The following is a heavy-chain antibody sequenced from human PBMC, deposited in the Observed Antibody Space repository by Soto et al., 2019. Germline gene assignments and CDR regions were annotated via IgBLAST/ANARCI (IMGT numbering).Heavy chain of an antibody. CDR1: GYTFTSYV. D-gene: IGHD3-22*01. CDR3: ARDSPMVVVVITDAFDI. V-gene: IGHV1-18*01. J-gene: IGHJ3*02. Sequence: ASVKVSCKASGYTFTSYVISWVRQAPGQGLEWMGWISAYNGNTNYAQKLQGRVTMTTDTSTSTAYMELRSLRSDDTAVYYCARDSPMVVVVITDAFDIWGQGTMVTVSS. CDR2: ISAYNGNT.